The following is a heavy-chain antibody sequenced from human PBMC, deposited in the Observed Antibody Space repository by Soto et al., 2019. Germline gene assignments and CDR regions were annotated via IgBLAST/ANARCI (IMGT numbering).Heavy chain of an antibody. Sequence: QVQLVESGGGVVQPGTSLRLSCAASRFSFSTYGMHWVRQAPGKGLEWVAVIWYDGSRTSYTDSVKGRFTISRDNSRNTLYLEMDSLRAEDTAVYFCAPQWGEGYNVPYLDQWGQGTLVTVSS. J-gene: IGHJ4*02. D-gene: IGHD1-1*01. CDR3: APQWGEGYNVPYLDQ. V-gene: IGHV3-33*01. CDR1: RFSFSTYG. CDR2: IWYDGSRT.